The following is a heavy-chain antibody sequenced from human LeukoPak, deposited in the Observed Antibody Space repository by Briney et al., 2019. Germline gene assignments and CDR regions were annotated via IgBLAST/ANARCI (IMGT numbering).Heavy chain of an antibody. D-gene: IGHD2-2*01. V-gene: IGHV4-34*01. CDR3: ARALYCSSTSCKNWFDP. Sequence: PSETLSLTCAVYGGSFSGYYWSWIRQPPGKGLEWIGEINHSGRTNYNPSLKSRVTISVDTSKNQFSLKLSSVTAADTAVYYCARALYCSSTSCKNWFDPWGQGTLVTVSS. CDR2: INHSGRT. CDR1: GGSFSGYY. J-gene: IGHJ5*02.